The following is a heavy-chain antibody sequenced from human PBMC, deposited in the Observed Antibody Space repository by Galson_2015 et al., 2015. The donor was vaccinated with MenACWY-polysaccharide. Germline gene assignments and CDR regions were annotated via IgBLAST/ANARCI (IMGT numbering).Heavy chain of an antibody. Sequence: SLRLSCAASGFTFSSHAMHWVRQAPGKGLEWVAIISYDGSNKYNADSVKGRFTISRDNSKNTLYLQMNSLRAEDTAVYYCARDYSNRTSCYGMDVWGQGTTVTVSS. V-gene: IGHV3-30-3*01. CDR1: GFTFSSHA. J-gene: IGHJ6*02. CDR3: ARDYSNRTSCYGMDV. CDR2: ISYDGSNK. D-gene: IGHD2-2*01.